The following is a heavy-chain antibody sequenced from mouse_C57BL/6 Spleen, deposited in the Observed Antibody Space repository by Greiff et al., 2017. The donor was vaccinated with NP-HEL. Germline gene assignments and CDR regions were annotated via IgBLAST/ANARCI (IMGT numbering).Heavy chain of an antibody. CDR2: IFPGSGST. Sequence: VKLMESGPELVKPGASVKISCKASGYTFTDYYINWVKQRPGQGLEWIGWIFPGSGSTYYNEKFKGKATLTVDKSSSTAYMLLSSLTSEDSAVYFCARLGVTTVVASFRYWYFDVWGTGTTVTVSS. D-gene: IGHD1-1*01. V-gene: IGHV1-75*01. CDR1: GYTFTDYY. J-gene: IGHJ1*03. CDR3: ARLGVTTVVASFRYWYFDV.